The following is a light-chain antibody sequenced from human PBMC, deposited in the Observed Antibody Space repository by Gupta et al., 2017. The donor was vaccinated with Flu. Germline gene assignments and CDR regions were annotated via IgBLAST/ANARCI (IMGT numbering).Light chain of an antibody. CDR2: EVS. J-gene: IGLJ1*01. CDR1: SSDVGGYNY. Sequence: TSSDVGGYNYLSWFQQNPGKAPKLMIYEVSKRPSGVPDRFSGAKSGNTASLTVSGLQAEDEADYYCSSYAGSNNFVFGTGTKVTVL. V-gene: IGLV2-8*01. CDR3: SSYAGSNNFV.